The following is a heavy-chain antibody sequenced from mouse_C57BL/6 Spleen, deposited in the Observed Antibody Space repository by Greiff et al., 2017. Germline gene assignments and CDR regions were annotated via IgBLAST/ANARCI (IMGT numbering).Heavy chain of an antibody. CDR1: GYTFTDYY. CDR2: INPYNGGT. V-gene: IGHV1-19*01. D-gene: IGHD1-1*01. Sequence: VQLKESGPVLVKPGASVKMSCKASGYTFTDYYMNWVKQSHGKSLEWIGVINPYNGGTSYNQKFKGKATLTVDKSSSTAYMELNSLTSEDSAVYYCARSLYGGVYFDYWGQGTTLTVSS. J-gene: IGHJ2*01. CDR3: ARSLYGGVYFDY.